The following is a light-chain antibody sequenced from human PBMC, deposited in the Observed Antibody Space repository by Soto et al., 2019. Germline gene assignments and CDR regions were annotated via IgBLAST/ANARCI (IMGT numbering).Light chain of an antibody. CDR3: QQDGGSPQT. J-gene: IGKJ1*01. Sequence: EIVLTQSPGTLSLSPGERATLSCRASQSVSNYLAWYQQKPGQAPRLLIYGASRRATVIPDRFSGSGSGTDFTLTISRLETEDFAVYYCQQDGGSPQTFGQGTIVEIK. V-gene: IGKV3-20*01. CDR1: QSVSNY. CDR2: GAS.